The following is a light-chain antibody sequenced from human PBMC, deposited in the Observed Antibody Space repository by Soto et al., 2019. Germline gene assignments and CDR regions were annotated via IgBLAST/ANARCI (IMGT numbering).Light chain of an antibody. J-gene: IGKJ4*01. CDR2: GAS. CDR1: HTVRNNY. V-gene: IGKV3D-20*02. Sequence: EFVLTQSPVTLSLSPGERATLSCRASHTVRNNYLAWYQQKPGQAPRLLIYGASTRATGIPARFSGSGSGTDFTLTISSLEPEDFAVYYCQQRSNWLTFGGGTKVDIK. CDR3: QQRSNWLT.